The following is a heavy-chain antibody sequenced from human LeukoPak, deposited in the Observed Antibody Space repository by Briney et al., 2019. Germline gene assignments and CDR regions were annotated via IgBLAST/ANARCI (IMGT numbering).Heavy chain of an antibody. J-gene: IGHJ6*04. D-gene: IGHD3-10*01. CDR1: GFTFSSYS. CDR3: ASVYYGSGASV. CDR2: ISSSSGTI. Sequence: GGSLRLSCAASGFTFSSYSMKWVRQAREKGLEWVSYISSSSGTIYYADSVKGRFTISRDNAKNSLYLQMNSLRAEDTAIYYCASVYYGSGASVWGTGTTVTVSS. V-gene: IGHV3-48*01.